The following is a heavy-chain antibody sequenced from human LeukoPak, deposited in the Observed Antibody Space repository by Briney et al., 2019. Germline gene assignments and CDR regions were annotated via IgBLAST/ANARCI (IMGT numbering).Heavy chain of an antibody. Sequence: GGSLRLSCATSGFTFSSYSMSWVRQAPGKGLEWISYISSRSRAIYYADSVKGRFTISRDNAKNSLYLQTNSLRDEDTAVYYCARFSGSNGAFDIWGQGTMVTVSS. CDR2: ISSRSRAI. D-gene: IGHD1-26*01. CDR3: ARFSGSNGAFDI. J-gene: IGHJ3*02. V-gene: IGHV3-48*02. CDR1: GFTFSSYS.